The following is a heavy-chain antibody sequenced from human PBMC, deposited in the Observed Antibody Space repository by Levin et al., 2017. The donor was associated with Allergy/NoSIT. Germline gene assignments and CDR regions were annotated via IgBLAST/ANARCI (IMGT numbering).Heavy chain of an antibody. Sequence: PGGSLRLSCAASGFKFSSYAMTWVRQAPGKGLDWVSAISGRGDSTYYAESVRGRFTISRDNSKETLDLQMDRLTVEDTAIYYCAKIIASGLDYYNYYAMNVWGQGTTVTVSS. J-gene: IGHJ6*02. CDR2: ISGRGDST. CDR3: AKIIASGLDYYNYYAMNV. CDR1: GFKFSSYA. V-gene: IGHV3-23*01. D-gene: IGHD3-16*01.